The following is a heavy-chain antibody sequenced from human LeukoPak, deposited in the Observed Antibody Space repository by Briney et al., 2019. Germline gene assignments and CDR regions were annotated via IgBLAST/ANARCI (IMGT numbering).Heavy chain of an antibody. Sequence: PGRSLRLSCVASGFTFNNYGMHWVRQAPGKGLEWVSGILGSGDSTYHAGSVKGRFTISRDNSKNTLYLQMNSLRADDTAVYYCASHYDSHDAFDIWGQGTMVTVSS. V-gene: IGHV3-23*01. J-gene: IGHJ3*02. CDR3: ASHYDSHDAFDI. CDR2: ILGSGDST. D-gene: IGHD3-3*01. CDR1: GFTFNNYG.